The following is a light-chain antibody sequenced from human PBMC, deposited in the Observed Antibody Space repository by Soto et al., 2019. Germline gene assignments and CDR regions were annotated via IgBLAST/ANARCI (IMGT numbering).Light chain of an antibody. CDR2: DAS. J-gene: IGKJ5*01. CDR1: QGISNA. CDR3: QQFNGSPT. V-gene: IGKV1-13*02. Sequence: AIPLTQSPSSLSASVGDTVTITCRASQGISNALAWYQQIPGKPPKLLIYDASTLESGVPSRFSGSGSGTDFTLTLSSLQPGDFATYYCQQFNGSPTFGQGTRLEIQ.